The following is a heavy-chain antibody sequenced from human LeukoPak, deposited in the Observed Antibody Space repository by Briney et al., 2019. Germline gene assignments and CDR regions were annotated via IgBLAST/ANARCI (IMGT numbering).Heavy chain of an antibody. Sequence: EGSLRLSCAASGFTFSSYAMSWVRQAPGRGLEWVSALSGSGGSTYYADSVKGRFTISRDNSKNTLCLQMNSLRAEDTAVYYCAKDPYYYDSSGYYTTGDFDYWGQGTLVTVSS. CDR3: AKDPYYYDSSGYYTTGDFDY. D-gene: IGHD3-22*01. CDR1: GFTFSSYA. V-gene: IGHV3-23*01. CDR2: LSGSGGST. J-gene: IGHJ4*02.